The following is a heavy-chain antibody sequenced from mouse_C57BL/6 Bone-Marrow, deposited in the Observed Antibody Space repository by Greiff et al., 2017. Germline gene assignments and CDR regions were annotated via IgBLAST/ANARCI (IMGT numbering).Heavy chain of an antibody. Sequence: ESGPGLVKPSQSLSLTCSVTGYSITSGYYWNWIRQFPGNKLEWMGYISYDGSNNYNPSLKNRISITRDTSKNQFFLKLNSVTTEDTATYYCASLYYYGSGGYWGQGTTLTVSS. CDR2: ISYDGSN. D-gene: IGHD1-1*01. J-gene: IGHJ2*01. CDR3: ASLYYYGSGGY. V-gene: IGHV3-6*01. CDR1: GYSITSGYY.